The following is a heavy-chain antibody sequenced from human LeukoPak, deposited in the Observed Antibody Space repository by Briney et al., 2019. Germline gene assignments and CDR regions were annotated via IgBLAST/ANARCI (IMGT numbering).Heavy chain of an antibody. D-gene: IGHD2-15*01. CDR1: GFTFRNYA. CDR2: ISGSGDTS. V-gene: IGHV3-23*01. CDR3: AKGTSASCYSSIGY. Sequence: PGGSLRLSCAPSGFTFRNYAMSWVRQAPGKGLEWVSVISGSGDTSYYADSVKGRFTISRDNSKNTLSLHMNSLGAEDTALYYCAKGTSASCYSSIGYWGQGTLVTVSS. J-gene: IGHJ4*02.